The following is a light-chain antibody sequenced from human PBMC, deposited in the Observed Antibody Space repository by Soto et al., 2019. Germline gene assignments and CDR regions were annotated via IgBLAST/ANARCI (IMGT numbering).Light chain of an antibody. Sequence: QSVLTQPPSVSGAPGQRVTISCTGSSSNIGAGYDVNWYQRLPGTAPKVLIYSNNNRPSGVPDRFSGSKSGTSASLAITGLQAEDEADYYCQSYDSSLSGSYVFGTGTKLTVL. J-gene: IGLJ1*01. CDR3: QSYDSSLSGSYV. CDR2: SNN. V-gene: IGLV1-40*01. CDR1: SSNIGAGYD.